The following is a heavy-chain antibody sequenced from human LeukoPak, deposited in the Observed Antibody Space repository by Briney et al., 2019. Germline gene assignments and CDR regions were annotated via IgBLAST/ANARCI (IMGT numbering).Heavy chain of an antibody. J-gene: IGHJ4*02. CDR2: INWNGGST. CDR3: ARESHTRTMDRAPFDY. Sequence: PGGSLRLSCAASGFTFDDYGMSWVRQAPGKGLEWVSGINWNGGSTGYADSVKGRFTISRDNAKNSLYLQMNSLRAEDTALYHCARESHTRTMDRAPFDYWGQGTLVTVSS. V-gene: IGHV3-20*01. CDR1: GFTFDDYG. D-gene: IGHD3-10*01.